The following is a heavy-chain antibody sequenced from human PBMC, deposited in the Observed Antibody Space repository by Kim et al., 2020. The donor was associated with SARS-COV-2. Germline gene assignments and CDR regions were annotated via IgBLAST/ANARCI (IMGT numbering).Heavy chain of an antibody. CDR3: ARHDSVGFMVRGVIN. D-gene: IGHD3-10*01. J-gene: IGHJ4*02. V-gene: IGHV4-39*01. CDR1: GGSISSSSYY. CDR2: IYYSGST. Sequence: SETLSLTCTVSGGSISSSSYYWGWIRQPPGKGLEWIGSIYYSGSTYYNPSLKSRVTISVDTSKNQFSLKLSSVTAADTAVYYCARHDSVGFMVRGVINWGQGTLVTVSS.